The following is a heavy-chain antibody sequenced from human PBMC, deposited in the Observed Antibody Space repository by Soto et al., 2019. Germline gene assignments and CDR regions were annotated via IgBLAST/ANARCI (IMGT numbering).Heavy chain of an antibody. CDR1: GFPFTRYA. J-gene: IGHJ3*02. Sequence: ASVKVSCKASGFPFTRYAIHWVRQAPGQRLEWMGWINTGDDNTKYSQKFQGRVTFTRDTSATTVYMDLSSLRSEDTAVYYCARSLAGNDFAFDIWGQGTMVTVSS. CDR2: INTGDDNT. D-gene: IGHD1-1*01. V-gene: IGHV1-3*04. CDR3: ARSLAGNDFAFDI.